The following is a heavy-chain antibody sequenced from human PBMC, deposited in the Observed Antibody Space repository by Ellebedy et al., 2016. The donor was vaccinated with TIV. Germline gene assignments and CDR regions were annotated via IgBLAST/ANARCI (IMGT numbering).Heavy chain of an antibody. J-gene: IGHJ6*02. CDR1: GGPISSYY. CDR3: ARHPRRGYDYYGMDV. V-gene: IGHV4-59*01. CDR2: IYYSGST. Sequence: MPSETLSLTCTASGGPISSYYWSWIRQLPGKGLEWSGYIYYSGSTNYNPSHKSRVTISVDTSKNQFSLKLSSVTAADTAVYYCARHPRRGYDYYGMDVWGQGTTVTVSS.